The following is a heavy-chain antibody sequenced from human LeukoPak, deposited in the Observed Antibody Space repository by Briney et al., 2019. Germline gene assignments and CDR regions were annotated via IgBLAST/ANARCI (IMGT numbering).Heavy chain of an antibody. D-gene: IGHD6-19*01. Sequence: GGSLRLSCAASGFTFNSYAMSWVRQAPGKGLEWVSAISGSGGSTYYADSVKGRFTISRDNSKNTLYLQTNSLRAEDTAVYYCAKGSSSGWYDFDYWGQGNLVTVSS. J-gene: IGHJ4*02. V-gene: IGHV3-23*01. CDR3: AKGSSSGWYDFDY. CDR1: GFTFNSYA. CDR2: ISGSGGST.